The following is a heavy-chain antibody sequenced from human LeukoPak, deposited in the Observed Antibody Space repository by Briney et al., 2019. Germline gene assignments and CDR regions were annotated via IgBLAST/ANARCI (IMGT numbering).Heavy chain of an antibody. D-gene: IGHD5-12*01. CDR2: IDGTGSHI. V-gene: IGHV3-48*03. CDR1: GFTFSSFQ. CDR3: ARWGQSDYDSFPTKFDY. J-gene: IGHJ4*02. Sequence: PGGSLRLSCAASGFTFSSFQMTWVRQAPGKGLEWVSYIDGTGSHIYYADSVEGRFTISRDNAKNSLYLQMNSLRAEDTAVYYCARWGQSDYDSFPTKFDYWGQGTLVTVSS.